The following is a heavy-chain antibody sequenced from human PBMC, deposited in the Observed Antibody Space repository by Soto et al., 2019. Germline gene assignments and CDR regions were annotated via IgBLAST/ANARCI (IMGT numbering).Heavy chain of an antibody. CDR1: GGSISSYY. CDR3: ARDLPGGDAFDI. Sequence: SETLSLTCTVSGGSISSYYWSWIRQPPGKGLEWIGYIYYSGSTNYNPSLKSRVTISVDTSKNQFSLKLSSVTAADTAVYYCARDLPGGDAFDIWGQGTMVTVSS. CDR2: IYYSGST. J-gene: IGHJ3*02. V-gene: IGHV4-59*01. D-gene: IGHD3-10*01.